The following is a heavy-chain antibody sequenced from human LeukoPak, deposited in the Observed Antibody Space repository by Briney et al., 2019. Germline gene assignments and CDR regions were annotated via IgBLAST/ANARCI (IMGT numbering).Heavy chain of an antibody. Sequence: TGGSLRLSCAVSGFTFSSYWMSWVRQTPGKGLEWVANIKQDGHKTYYVDSVKGRFTISRDNAKNSLYLQMNSLRAEDTAVYYCAGGWELGFDYWGQGTLVTVSS. V-gene: IGHV3-7*04. CDR1: GFTFSSYW. CDR2: IKQDGHKT. J-gene: IGHJ4*02. D-gene: IGHD7-27*01. CDR3: AGGWELGFDY.